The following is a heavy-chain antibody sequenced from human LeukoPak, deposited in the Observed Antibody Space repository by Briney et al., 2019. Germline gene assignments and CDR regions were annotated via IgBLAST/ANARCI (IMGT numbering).Heavy chain of an antibody. J-gene: IGHJ4*02. CDR1: GYTFTSYG. CDR2: INAGNGNT. Sequence: ASVKVSCKASGYTFTSYGISWVRQAPGQRLEWMGWINAGNGNTKYSQKFQGRVTITRDTSASTAYMELSSLRSEDTAVYYCARGSRGVVTAPYDYWGQGTLVTVSS. V-gene: IGHV1-3*01. CDR3: ARGSRGVVTAPYDY. D-gene: IGHD2-21*02.